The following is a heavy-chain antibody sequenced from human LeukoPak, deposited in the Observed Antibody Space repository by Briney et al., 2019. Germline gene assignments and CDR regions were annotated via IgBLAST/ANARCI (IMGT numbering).Heavy chain of an antibody. D-gene: IGHD5-12*01. CDR1: GGSFSGYY. Sequence: PSETLSLTCAVYGGSFSGYYWSWIRQPPGKGLEWIGEINHSGSTNYNPSLKSRVTISVDTSKNQFSLKLSSVTAADTAVYYCARGDIVATAVDFDYWGQGTLVTVSS. J-gene: IGHJ4*02. CDR3: ARGDIVATAVDFDY. CDR2: INHSGST. V-gene: IGHV4-34*01.